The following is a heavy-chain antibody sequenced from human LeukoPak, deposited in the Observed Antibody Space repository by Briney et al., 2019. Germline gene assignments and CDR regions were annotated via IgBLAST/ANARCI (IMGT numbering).Heavy chain of an antibody. D-gene: IGHD3-10*01. CDR2: VRNDGTNK. CDR3: AKDLGTLISGSYYYYFDY. V-gene: IGHV3-30*02. Sequence: GGSLRLSCAASGFTFTSYGMHWVRQAPGKGLEWVAFVRNDGTNKHYADSVKGRFTISRDNSKNTLYLQMNSLRAEDTAVYYCAKDLGTLISGSYYYYFDYWGQGTLVTVSS. J-gene: IGHJ4*02. CDR1: GFTFTSYG.